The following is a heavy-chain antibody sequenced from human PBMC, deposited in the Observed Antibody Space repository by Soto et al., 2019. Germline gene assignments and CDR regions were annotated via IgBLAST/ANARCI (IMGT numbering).Heavy chain of an antibody. CDR1: GFTFSSYS. CDR3: ARDWLYGDYLYFYY. V-gene: IGHV3-48*01. CDR2: ISSSSSTI. Sequence: GGSLRLSCAASGFTFSSYSMNWVRQAPGKGLEWVSYISSSSSTIYYADSVKGRFTISRDNAKTSLYLQMNRLRAEDTAVYYCARDWLYGDYLYFYYWGQGTLVTVSS. J-gene: IGHJ4*02. D-gene: IGHD4-17*01.